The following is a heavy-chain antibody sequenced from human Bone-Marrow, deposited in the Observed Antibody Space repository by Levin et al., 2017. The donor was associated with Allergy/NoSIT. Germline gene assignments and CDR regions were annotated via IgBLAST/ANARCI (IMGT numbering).Heavy chain of an antibody. CDR2: ISRSGSTL. J-gene: IGHJ4*02. Sequence: PGGSLRLSCAASGFIFSDYYMGWIRQAPGKGLEWISHISRSGSTLYYADSVKGRFTISRDNAKNSLYLQMISLRADDTAVYYCVRGLKYYDILTSFDYWGQGSLVTVSS. CDR1: GFIFSDYY. V-gene: IGHV3-11*01. CDR3: VRGLKYYDILTSFDY. D-gene: IGHD3-9*01.